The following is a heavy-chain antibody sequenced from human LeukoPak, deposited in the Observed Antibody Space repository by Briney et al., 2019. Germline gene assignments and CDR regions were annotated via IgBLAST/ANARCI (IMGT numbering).Heavy chain of an antibody. Sequence: PGRSLRLSCAASGFSFGHYAMHWVRQAPGKGLEWVSGITWNSDIKAYADAVKGRFTVSRDNAKNSLYLQMNSLRSDDTALYYCARAPISGSYSQYFYMDVWGKGTTVTISS. D-gene: IGHD3-10*01. V-gene: IGHV3-9*01. J-gene: IGHJ6*03. CDR2: ITWNSDIK. CDR1: GFSFGHYA. CDR3: ARAPISGSYSQYFYMDV.